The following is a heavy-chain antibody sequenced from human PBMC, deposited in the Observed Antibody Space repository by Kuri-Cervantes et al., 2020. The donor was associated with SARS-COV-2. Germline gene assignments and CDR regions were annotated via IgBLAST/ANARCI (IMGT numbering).Heavy chain of an antibody. J-gene: IGHJ4*02. Sequence: GESLKISCAASGFTFSRNAMHWVRQAPGKGLEYVSSISDNGGSTYYANSVKGRFTISRDNAKNSLYLQMNSLRAEDTAVYYCARKRTVVTDSPIDYWGQGTLVTVSS. CDR2: ISDNGGST. V-gene: IGHV3-64*01. CDR3: ARKRTVVTDSPIDY. CDR1: GFTFSRNA. D-gene: IGHD2-21*02.